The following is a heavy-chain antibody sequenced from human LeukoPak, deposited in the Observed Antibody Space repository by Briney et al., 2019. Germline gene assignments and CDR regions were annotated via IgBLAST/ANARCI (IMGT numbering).Heavy chain of an antibody. V-gene: IGHV3-7*01. CDR1: GFTFSDYW. CDR3: ARDTVLWFGEIDY. J-gene: IGHJ4*02. CDR2: IKPDGSEK. Sequence: GGSLRLSCAASGFTFSDYWMTWVRQAPGKGLEWVANIKPDGSEKYYVDSVRGRFTISRDNAKNSLYLQMNSLRAEDTAVYYCARDTVLWFGEIDYWGQGTLVTVSS. D-gene: IGHD3-10*01.